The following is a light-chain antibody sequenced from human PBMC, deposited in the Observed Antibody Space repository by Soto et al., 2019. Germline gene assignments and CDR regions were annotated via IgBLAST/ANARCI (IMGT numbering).Light chain of an antibody. CDR1: QSVSSSY. J-gene: IGKJ1*01. Sequence: EIVLTQSPGTLSLPPGERATLSCRASQSVSSSYLAWYQQKPGQAPRLLIYGTSNRATGIPDRFSGSGSGTDFTLTISRLEPEDFAVYYCQQYGVAPRTFGQGTKVDIK. CDR2: GTS. V-gene: IGKV3-20*01. CDR3: QQYGVAPRT.